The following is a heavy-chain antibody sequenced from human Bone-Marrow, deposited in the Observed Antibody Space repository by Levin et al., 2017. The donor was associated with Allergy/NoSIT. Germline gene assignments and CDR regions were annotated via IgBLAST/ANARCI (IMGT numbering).Heavy chain of an antibody. CDR2: ISSSSSYI. V-gene: IGHV3-21*01. CDR3: ARAAYSIVVVTATEYYYYYYGMDV. D-gene: IGHD2-21*02. J-gene: IGHJ6*02. Sequence: AGESLKISCAASGFTFSSYSMNWVRQAPGKGLEWVSSISSSSSYIYYADSVKGRFTISRDNAKNSLYLQMNSLRAEDTAVYYCARAAYSIVVVTATEYYYYYYGMDVWGQGTTVTVSS. CDR1: GFTFSSYS.